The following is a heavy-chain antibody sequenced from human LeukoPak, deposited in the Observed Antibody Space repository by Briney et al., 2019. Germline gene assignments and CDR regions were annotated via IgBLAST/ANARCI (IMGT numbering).Heavy chain of an antibody. J-gene: IGHJ4*02. CDR3: ARDIAAAGTGY. Sequence: SQTLSLTCTVSGGSISSGSYYWSWIRQPAGKGLEWIGRIYTSGSTYYNPSLKSRVTISVDTSKNQFSLKLSSVTAADTAVYYCARDIAAAGTGYWGQGTLVTVSS. CDR1: GGSISSGSYY. D-gene: IGHD6-13*01. CDR2: IYTSGST. V-gene: IGHV4-61*02.